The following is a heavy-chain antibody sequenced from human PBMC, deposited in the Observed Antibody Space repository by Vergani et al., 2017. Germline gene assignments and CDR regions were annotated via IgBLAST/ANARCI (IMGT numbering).Heavy chain of an antibody. CDR1: GFTFNHYA. CDR3: AKANPRNSXYDYLYYYHAMDV. D-gene: IGHD5-12*01. Sequence: EAQLLESGGDLVQPGGSLRLSCAASGFTFNHYAMNWVRQAPGKGLEWVSGISGSGGSTYYAGSVKGRFTISRDSSKNTLYLQMNSLSAGDTAVYYCAKANPRNSXYDYLYYYHAMDVWGKGTTVTVSS. CDR2: ISGSGGST. V-gene: IGHV3-23*01. J-gene: IGHJ6*04.